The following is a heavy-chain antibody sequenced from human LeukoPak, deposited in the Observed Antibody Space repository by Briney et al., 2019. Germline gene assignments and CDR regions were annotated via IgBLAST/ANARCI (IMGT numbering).Heavy chain of an antibody. V-gene: IGHV1-69*13. D-gene: IGHD5-12*01. CDR3: ASAAGGAATMGMDV. J-gene: IGHJ6*02. CDR2: IIPIFGTA. Sequence: SVKVSCKASGGTFSSYAISWVRQAPGQGLEWMGGIIPIFGTANYAQKFQGRVTITADESTSTAYMKLSSLRSEDTAVYYCASAAGGAATMGMDVWGQGTTVTVSS. CDR1: GGTFSSYA.